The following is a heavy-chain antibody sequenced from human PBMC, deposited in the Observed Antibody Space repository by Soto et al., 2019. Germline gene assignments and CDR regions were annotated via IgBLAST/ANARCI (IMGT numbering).Heavy chain of an antibody. CDR3: AKDGKKGGQHYLGMDV. CDR1: GFTFSDYV. V-gene: IGHV3-23*01. D-gene: IGHD2-15*01. J-gene: IGHJ6*02. CDR2: ISTRDDK. Sequence: PGGSLRLSCEASGFTFSDYVMNWVRQGPGKGLEWVSTISTRDDKYYADSVKGRFTISRDTSKNTLFLQMNSLRAEDTALYFCAKDGKKGGQHYLGMDVWGQGTTVTVSS.